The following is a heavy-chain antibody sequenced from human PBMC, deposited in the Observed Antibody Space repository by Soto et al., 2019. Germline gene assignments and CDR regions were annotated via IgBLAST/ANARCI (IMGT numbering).Heavy chain of an antibody. Sequence: TPALPGTVSRGSVRRYVWSCILQPRGKGLEWIGYIYYSGSTNYNPSLKSRVTISVDTSKNQFSLKLSSVTAEDTAVYYCERDPIYCTNGVCYSWFDTRGQALLGTLSS. CDR1: RGSVRRYV. D-gene: IGHD2-8*01. J-gene: IGHJ5*02. CDR3: ERDPIYCTNGVCYSWFDT. CDR2: IYYSGST. V-gene: IGHV4-59*02.